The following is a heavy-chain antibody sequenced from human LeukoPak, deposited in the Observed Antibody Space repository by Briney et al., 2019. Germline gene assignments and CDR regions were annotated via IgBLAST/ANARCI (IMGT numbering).Heavy chain of an antibody. CDR3: ARRSTYGSGTNYLLDY. Sequence: GESLKISCKGSGYSFPIYWIAWVRQMPGKGLEWMGIIYPGDSDTRYSPSFQGQITISADKPISTAYLQWSSLKASDTAMYYCARRSTYGSGTNYLLDYWGQGTLVTVSS. CDR1: GYSFPIYW. J-gene: IGHJ4*02. CDR2: IYPGDSDT. V-gene: IGHV5-51*01. D-gene: IGHD3-10*01.